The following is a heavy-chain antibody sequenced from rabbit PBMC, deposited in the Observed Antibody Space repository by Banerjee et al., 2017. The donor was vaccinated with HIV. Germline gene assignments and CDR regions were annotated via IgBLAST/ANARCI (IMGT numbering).Heavy chain of an antibody. CDR3: ARDLAGVIGWNFNF. Sequence: QEQLVESGGGLVQPEGSLTLTCTASGFSFSSNYICWVRQAPGKGLEWIGGIYAGKGATDYASWVNGRFTISKTSSTTVSLQMTSLTAADTATYFCARDLAGVIGWNFNFWGPGTWSPS. J-gene: IGHJ4*01. CDR1: GFSFSSNY. D-gene: IGHD4-1*01. V-gene: IGHV1S45*01. CDR2: IYAGKGAT.